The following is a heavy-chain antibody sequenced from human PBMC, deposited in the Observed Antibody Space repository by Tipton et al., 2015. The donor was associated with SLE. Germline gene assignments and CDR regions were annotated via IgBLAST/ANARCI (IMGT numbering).Heavy chain of an antibody. D-gene: IGHD6-6*01. J-gene: IGHJ3*02. CDR3: ARLHPYSSSPDEVRALDI. Sequence: TLSLTCTVSGGSISSSSYYWGWIRQPPGKGLEWIGYIYYSGSTNYNPSLKSRVTISVDTSKNQFSLKLTSVTAADTAVYYCARLHPYSSSPDEVRALDIWGQGTMVTVSS. V-gene: IGHV4-61*05. CDR1: GGSISSSSYY. CDR2: IYYSGST.